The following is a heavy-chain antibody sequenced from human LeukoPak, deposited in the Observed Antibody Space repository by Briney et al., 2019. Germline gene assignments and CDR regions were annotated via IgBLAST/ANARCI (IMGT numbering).Heavy chain of an antibody. V-gene: IGHV3-23*01. Sequence: PGGSLRLSCAASEFAFSNYAVSWVRQAPGKGLEWVSAISSNGDTTYYADSKRGWFTISRDNSKNSVFLQIDSLKDDDAAVYYCAKALRAPHRPVYTYYYMDVWRKGTTVTVSS. J-gene: IGHJ6*03. CDR1: EFAFSNYA. CDR3: AKALRAPHRPVYTYYYMDV. CDR2: ISSNGDTT. D-gene: IGHD2-2*02.